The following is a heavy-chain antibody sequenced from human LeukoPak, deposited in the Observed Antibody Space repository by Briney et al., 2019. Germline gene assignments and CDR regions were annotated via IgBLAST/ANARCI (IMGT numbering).Heavy chain of an antibody. D-gene: IGHD1-1*01. J-gene: IGHJ3*02. Sequence: QPGGSLRLSRAASGFTFSTYWMHWVRQAPGKGLVWVSRISRDGTDTSYADSVKGRFTISRDNAKNTVYLQMNSLRAEDTAVYYCGGVAYTLDAFDIWGQGALVTVAS. V-gene: IGHV3-74*01. CDR3: GGVAYTLDAFDI. CDR1: GFTFSTYW. CDR2: ISRDGTDT.